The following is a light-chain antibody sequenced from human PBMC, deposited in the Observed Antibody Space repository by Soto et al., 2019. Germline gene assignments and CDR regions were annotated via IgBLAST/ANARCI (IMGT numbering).Light chain of an antibody. J-gene: IGKJ1*01. V-gene: IGKV1-5*01. CDR3: QQYTTYPWT. Sequence: DIQMTQSPSTLSATVGDRVTITCRSSQSISGYLAWYQQKPGKAPKLLIYDASSLESGVPSRFSGSASGTEFTLTISSLQPDDFATYYCQQYTTYPWTFGQGTK. CDR2: DAS. CDR1: QSISGY.